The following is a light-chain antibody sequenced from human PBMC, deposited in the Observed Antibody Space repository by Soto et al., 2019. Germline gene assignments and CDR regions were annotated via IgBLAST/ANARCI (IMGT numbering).Light chain of an antibody. CDR2: KAS. CDR1: QSISSW. J-gene: IGKJ4*01. CDR3: QQYSSYPFT. V-gene: IGKV1-5*03. Sequence: DIPMTHSPSTLSASVGDRVTITCRASQSISSWLAWYQQKPGKAPKLLIYKASSLESGVPSRFSGSGSGTEFTLTISSLQPDDFATYFCQQYSSYPFTFGGGTKVEIK.